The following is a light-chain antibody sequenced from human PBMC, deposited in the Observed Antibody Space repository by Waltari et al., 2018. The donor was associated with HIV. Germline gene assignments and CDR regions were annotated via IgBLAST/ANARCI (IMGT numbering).Light chain of an antibody. Sequence: QSALTQPRSVSGSPGQSVTIPCTGTSSDVGGYNYFSWYQQHPGKAPKFMIYDVSKRPSGVPDRFSGSKSGNTASLTISGLQAEDEADYYCCSYAGNYTFVFGGGTKLTVL. J-gene: IGLJ2*01. CDR3: CSYAGNYTFV. CDR1: SSDVGGYNY. CDR2: DVS. V-gene: IGLV2-11*01.